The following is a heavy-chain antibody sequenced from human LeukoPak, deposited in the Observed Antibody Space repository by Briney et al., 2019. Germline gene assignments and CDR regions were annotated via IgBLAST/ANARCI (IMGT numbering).Heavy chain of an antibody. D-gene: IGHD6-13*01. J-gene: IGHJ4*02. CDR1: GFNFNDYD. CDR2: ISWNSGSI. V-gene: IGHV3-9*01. Sequence: PGGSLRLSCAASGFNFNDYDINWVRQVPGKGLEWVSGISWNSGSIGYADSVKGRFTISRDNAKNSLYLQMNSLRAEDTALYYCATTVPRYSSSWYYFDYWGQGTLVTVSS. CDR3: ATTVPRYSSSWYYFDY.